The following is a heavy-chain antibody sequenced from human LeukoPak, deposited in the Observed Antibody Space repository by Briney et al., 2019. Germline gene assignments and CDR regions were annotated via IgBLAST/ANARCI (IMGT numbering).Heavy chain of an antibody. D-gene: IGHD6-19*01. CDR3: AKVGAVAAVDY. J-gene: IGHJ4*02. Sequence: GGSVRLSCVASGFTVSSKYMSWVRQAPGKGLEWVAVIYTGDTTYYADSVKGRFTISRDNSKNTLYLQMDGLRVEDTAVYYCAKVGAVAAVDYWGQGTLVTVSS. CDR1: GFTVSSKY. V-gene: IGHV3-66*01. CDR2: IYTGDTT.